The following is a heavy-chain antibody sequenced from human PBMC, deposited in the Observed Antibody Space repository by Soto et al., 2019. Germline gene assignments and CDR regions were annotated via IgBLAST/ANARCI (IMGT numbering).Heavy chain of an antibody. V-gene: IGHV4-59*08. J-gene: IGHJ4*02. CDR1: GGSISSYY. CDR3: ARLWGWFGDY. D-gene: IGHD3-10*01. CDR2: IYYSGST. Sequence: QVQLQESGPGLVKPSETLSLTCTVSGGSISSYYWSWIRQPPGKGLEWIGYIYYSGSTNYNPSLQSRVNISVDTSKNQFSRKLSSVTAADTAVYYWARLWGWFGDYWGQGTRVTVSS.